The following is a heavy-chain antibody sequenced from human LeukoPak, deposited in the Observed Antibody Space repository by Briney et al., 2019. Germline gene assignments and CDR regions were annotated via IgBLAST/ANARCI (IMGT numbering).Heavy chain of an antibody. CDR3: ARDWSIVEATDY. J-gene: IGHJ4*02. CDR1: GFTFSSYS. Sequence: PGGSLRLSCAASGFTFSSYSMNWVRQAPGKGLEWVSSISSSSSYIYYADSVKGRFTISRDNAKNSLYLQMNSLRAEDTAVYYCARDWSIVEATDYWGQGTLVTVSS. V-gene: IGHV3-21*01. CDR2: ISSSSSYI. D-gene: IGHD1-26*01.